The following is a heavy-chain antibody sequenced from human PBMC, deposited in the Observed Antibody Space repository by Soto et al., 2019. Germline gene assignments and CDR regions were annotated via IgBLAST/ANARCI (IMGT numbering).Heavy chain of an antibody. J-gene: IGHJ4*02. CDR3: AKAVLDSSGYYPDY. Sequence: GGSLRLSCAASGFTFSSYAMSWVRQAPGKGLEWVSAISGSGGSTYYADSVKGRFTISRDNSKNTLYLQMNSLRAEDTAVYYCAKAVLDSSGYYPDYWGQGTLVTVSS. V-gene: IGHV3-23*01. CDR1: GFTFSSYA. CDR2: ISGSGGST. D-gene: IGHD3-22*01.